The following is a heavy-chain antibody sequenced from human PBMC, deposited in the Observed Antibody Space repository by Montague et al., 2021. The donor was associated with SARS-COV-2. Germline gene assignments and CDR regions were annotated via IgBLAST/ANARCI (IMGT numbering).Heavy chain of an antibody. J-gene: IGHJ4*02. CDR3: ARDGYEGYFFDY. D-gene: IGHD5-18*01. V-gene: IGHV4-31*03. Sequence: TLSLTCTVSGASISSGSYYWNWIRQLPGKGLEWIGYIHHSGSTYYTPSLQSRVAISVDTSKNEFSLKMTAVTAADAAVYYCARDGYEGYFFDYWGKGLLVTVSS. CDR1: GASISSGSYY. CDR2: IHHSGST.